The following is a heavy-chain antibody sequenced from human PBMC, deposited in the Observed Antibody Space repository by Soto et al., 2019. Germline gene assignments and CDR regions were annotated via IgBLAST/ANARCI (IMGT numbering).Heavy chain of an antibody. CDR2: IRSGTDGGAT. CDR1: GFTFSSAY. V-gene: IGHV3-15*07. J-gene: IGHJ1*01. Sequence: EVQLVESGGDLVNPGRSLRLSCAASGFTFSSAYMNWVRQAPGKGLEWVGRIRSGTDGGATAYAAPVKDRFTISRDDSKTTLYLQMDSLKSEDTAIYYCVPHASSNSAWYAYFQYWGQGTLVTVSS. D-gene: IGHD6-19*01. CDR3: VPHASSNSAWYAYFQY.